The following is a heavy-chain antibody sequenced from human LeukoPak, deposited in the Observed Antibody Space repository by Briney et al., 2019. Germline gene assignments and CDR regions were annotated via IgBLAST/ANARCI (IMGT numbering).Heavy chain of an antibody. J-gene: IGHJ5*02. CDR1: GFTFSSYA. V-gene: IGHV3-23*01. CDR2: ISGSGGST. Sequence: PGGSLRLSCAASGFTFSSYAMSWVRQAPGKGLEWVSAISGSGGSTYYADSVKGRFTISRDNSKNTLYLQMNSLRAEDTAVYYCATQGGRVVVAVPNWFDPWGQGTLVTVSS. CDR3: ATQGGRVVVAVPNWFDP. D-gene: IGHD2-15*01.